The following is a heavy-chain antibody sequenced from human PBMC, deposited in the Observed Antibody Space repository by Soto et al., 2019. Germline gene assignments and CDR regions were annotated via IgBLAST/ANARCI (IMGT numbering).Heavy chain of an antibody. CDR1: GFTFSSYA. CDR3: ASAPTPVVTPYYFDY. J-gene: IGHJ4*02. Sequence: QVQLVESGGGVVQPGRSLRLSCAASGFTFSSYAMHWVRQAPGKGLEWVAVISYDGSNKYYADSVKGRFTISRDNSKNTLYLQMNSLIAEATAVYYCASAPTPVVTPYYFDYWGQGTLVTVSS. V-gene: IGHV3-30-3*01. D-gene: IGHD2-21*02. CDR2: ISYDGSNK.